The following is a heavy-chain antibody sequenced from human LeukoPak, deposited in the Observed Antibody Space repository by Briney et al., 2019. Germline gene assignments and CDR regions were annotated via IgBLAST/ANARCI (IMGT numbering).Heavy chain of an antibody. CDR3: ARGPYPLN. Sequence: SETLSLTCAVYSGSFSGYYWSWIRQPPGKGLEWIGEINHSGSTNYNPSLKSRVTISVDTSKNQFSLKLSSVTAADTAVYYCARGPYPLNWGQGTLVTVSS. CDR2: INHSGST. J-gene: IGHJ4*02. V-gene: IGHV4-34*01. CDR1: SGSFSGYY.